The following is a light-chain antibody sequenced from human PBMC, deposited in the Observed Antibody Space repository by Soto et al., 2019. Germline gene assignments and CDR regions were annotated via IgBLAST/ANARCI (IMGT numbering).Light chain of an antibody. CDR2: KAS. CDR3: QQYNSYSWT. V-gene: IGKV1-5*03. J-gene: IGKJ1*01. CDR1: QSISSW. Sequence: DIQKTQSASTLSAYVGDRVTITCRASQSISSWLAWYQQKPGKAPKLLIYKASSLESGVPSRFSGSGSGTEFTLTISSLQPDDFATYYCQQYNSYSWTFGQGTKVDIK.